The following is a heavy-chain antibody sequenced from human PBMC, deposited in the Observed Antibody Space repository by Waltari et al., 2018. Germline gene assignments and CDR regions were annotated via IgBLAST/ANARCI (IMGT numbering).Heavy chain of an antibody. CDR1: GNTFTSYA. V-gene: IGHV1-3*01. J-gene: IGHJ3*02. CDR2: ITAGNGNT. D-gene: IGHD3-16*01. CDR3: ERVEGAAGLDI. Sequence: QVQLVQSGAEVKKPGASVRVSSKASGNTFTSYAMHWLRQATGQRLEWMGWITAGNGNTIYSQKFQARVTITRDTAASTAYMELSSLRSEDRAVYYCERVEGAAGLDIWGQGTMVTVSS.